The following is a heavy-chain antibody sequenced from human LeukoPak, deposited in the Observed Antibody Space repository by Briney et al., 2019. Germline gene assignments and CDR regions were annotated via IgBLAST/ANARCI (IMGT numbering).Heavy chain of an antibody. CDR3: ARDRGSGYYDSSGYSHFDY. CDR2: IYHSGST. CDR1: GGSISSFY. Sequence: SETLSLTCTVSGGSISSFYWSWIRQPPGKGLEWIGYIYHSGSTYYNPFLKSRVTISVDTSKNQFSLKLSSVTAADTAVYYCARDRGSGYYDSSGYSHFDYWGQGTLVTVSS. V-gene: IGHV4-59*06. J-gene: IGHJ4*02. D-gene: IGHD3-22*01.